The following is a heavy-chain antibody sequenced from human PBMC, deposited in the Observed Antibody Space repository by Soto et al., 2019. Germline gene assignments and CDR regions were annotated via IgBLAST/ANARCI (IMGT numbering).Heavy chain of an antibody. CDR2: INGDGSDI. V-gene: IGHV3-74*03. J-gene: IGHJ5*02. CDR1: GFTFSSYN. Sequence: PGGSLRLSCAASGFTFSSYNMNWVRQAPGKGLVWVSRINGDGSDIKYADSVKGRFTISRDNAKNTVYLQMNSLRAEDTAVYYCARDQSTGDWFDAWGQGTLVTVSS. D-gene: IGHD2-2*01. CDR3: ARDQSTGDWFDA.